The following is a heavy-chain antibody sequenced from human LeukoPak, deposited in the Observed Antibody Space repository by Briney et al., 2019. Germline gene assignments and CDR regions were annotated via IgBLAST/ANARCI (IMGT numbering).Heavy chain of an antibody. J-gene: IGHJ4*02. D-gene: IGHD4-17*01. CDR3: AKSVGTTVTPLNFDY. V-gene: IGHV3-23*01. CDR2: ISGSGGST. CDR1: GFTFSSYG. Sequence: GGSLRLSCAASGFTFSSYGMHWVRQAPGKGLEWVSAISGSGGSTYYADSVKGRFTISRDNSKNTLYLQMNSLRAEDTAVYYCAKSVGTTVTPLNFDYWGQGTLVTVSS.